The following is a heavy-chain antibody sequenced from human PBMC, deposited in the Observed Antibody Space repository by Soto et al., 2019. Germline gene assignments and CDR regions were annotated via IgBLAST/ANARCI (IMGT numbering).Heavy chain of an antibody. CDR1: GYTFTSYG. CDR2: ISAYNGNT. CDR3: ARDRYCSSTSCPRTIAARPGLRAFAI. Sequence: ASVKVSCKASGYTFTSYGISWVRQAPGQGLEWMGWISAYNGNTNYAQKLQGRVTMTTDTSTSTAYMELRSLRSDDTAVYYCARDRYCSSTSCPRTIAARPGLRAFAIWGQGTMVTVSS. V-gene: IGHV1-18*01. D-gene: IGHD2-2*01. J-gene: IGHJ3*02.